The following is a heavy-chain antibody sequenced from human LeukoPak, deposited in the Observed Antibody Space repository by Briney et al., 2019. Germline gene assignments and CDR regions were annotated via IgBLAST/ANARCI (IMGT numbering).Heavy chain of an antibody. Sequence: GASVKISCKASGGTFSSYVISWVRQAPRQELEGMGGIIPIFGTANSAQKFQCGVTTTADESPSTASTEPSSLRSEDTAVYYSARDDYEYSSSWPPDYHYHMHVWGKGTTVTPSS. V-gene: IGHV1-69*13. CDR2: IIPIFGTA. CDR3: ARDDYEYSSSWPPDYHYHMHV. D-gene: IGHD6-13*01. CDR1: GGTFSSYV. J-gene: IGHJ6*03.